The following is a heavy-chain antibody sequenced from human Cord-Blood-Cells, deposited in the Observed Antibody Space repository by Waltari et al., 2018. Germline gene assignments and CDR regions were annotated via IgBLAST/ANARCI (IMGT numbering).Heavy chain of an antibody. CDR2: INPNSGGT. CDR3: ARARSIAVAGTGWFDP. J-gene: IGHJ5*02. CDR1: GYTFTGYY. D-gene: IGHD6-19*01. V-gene: IGHV1-2*02. Sequence: QVQLVQSGAEVKKPGASVKVSCKASGYTFTGYYMHCVRQAPGQGLEWMGWINPNSGGTNYAQKFQGRVTMTRDTSISTAYMELSRLRSDDTAVYYCARARSIAVAGTGWFDPWGQGTLVTVSS.